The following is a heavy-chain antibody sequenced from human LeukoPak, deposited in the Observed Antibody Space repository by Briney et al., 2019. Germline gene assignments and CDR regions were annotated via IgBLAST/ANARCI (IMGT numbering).Heavy chain of an antibody. Sequence: SETLSLTWSVNSVAITSSSDNGGRSRNSKEKGLEWIGSIYYSGSTYYNPSLKSRVTISIDTSRSQFSLKLNSVTAADTAIFYCARHVAYCSDTMCYPAWYFVLWGRGTLVTVSS. CDR1: SVAITSSSDN. V-gene: IGHV4-39*01. CDR3: ARHVAYCSDTMCYPAWYFVL. D-gene: IGHD2-15*01. J-gene: IGHJ2*01. CDR2: IYYSGST.